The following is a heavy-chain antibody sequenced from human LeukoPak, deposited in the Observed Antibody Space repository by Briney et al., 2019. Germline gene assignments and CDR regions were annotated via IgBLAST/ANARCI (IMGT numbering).Heavy chain of an antibody. Sequence: SETLSLTCAVYGGSFSGYYWSWIRQPPGKGLEWIGEINHSGSTNYNPSLKSRVTISVDTSKNQFSLKLSSVTAADTAVSYCASLTTADAFDIWGQGTMVTVSS. D-gene: IGHD3-22*01. CDR3: ASLTTADAFDI. CDR2: INHSGST. J-gene: IGHJ3*02. CDR1: GGSFSGYY. V-gene: IGHV4-34*01.